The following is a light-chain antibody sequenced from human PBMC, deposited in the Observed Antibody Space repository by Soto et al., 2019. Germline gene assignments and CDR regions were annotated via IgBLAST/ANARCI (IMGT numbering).Light chain of an antibody. J-gene: IGLJ1*01. CDR3: QAWDCSTAHV. Sequence: SYELTQPPSVSVSPGQTASITCSGDKLGDKYACWYQQKPGQSPVLVIYQDSKRPSGIPERFSGSNSGNTATLTISGTQAMDEADYYCQAWDCSTAHVFGTGTKVTVL. CDR2: QDS. V-gene: IGLV3-1*01. CDR1: KLGDKY.